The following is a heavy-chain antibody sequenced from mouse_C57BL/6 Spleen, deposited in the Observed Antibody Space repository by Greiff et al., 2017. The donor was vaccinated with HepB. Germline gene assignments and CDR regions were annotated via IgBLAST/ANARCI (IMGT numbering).Heavy chain of an antibody. CDR2: INPNNGGT. J-gene: IGHJ4*01. CDR1: GYTFTDYN. CDR3: ARLDDNYDYYAMDY. D-gene: IGHD1-3*01. Sequence: VQLQQSGPELVKPGASVKIPCKASGYTFTDYNMDWVKQSHGKSLEWIGDINPNNGGTIYNQKFKGKATLTVDKSSSTAYMELRSLTSEDTAVYYCARLDDNYDYYAMDYWGQGTSVTVSS. V-gene: IGHV1-18*01.